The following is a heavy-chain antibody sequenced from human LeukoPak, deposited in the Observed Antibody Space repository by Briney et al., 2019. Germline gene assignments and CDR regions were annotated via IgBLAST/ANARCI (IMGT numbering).Heavy chain of an antibody. CDR1: GYTFTGYY. D-gene: IGHD3-22*01. V-gene: IGHV1-2*02. CDR2: INPNSGGT. CDR3: ARLPTDHYYDSSGYLYYFDY. Sequence: ASVKVSCKASGYTFTGYYMHWVRQAPGQGLEWMGWINPNSGGTNYAQKSQGRVTMTRDTSISTAYMELSRLRSDDTAVYYCARLPTDHYYDSSGYLYYFDYWGQGTLVTVSS. J-gene: IGHJ4*02.